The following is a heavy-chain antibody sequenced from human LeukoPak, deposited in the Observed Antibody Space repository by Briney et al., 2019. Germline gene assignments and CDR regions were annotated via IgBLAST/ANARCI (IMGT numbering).Heavy chain of an antibody. Sequence: GGSLRLSCVASGFTFSTYGMHWVRQAPGKGLEWVAFLRYDGSNKFYADSVKGRFTISRDNAKNSLYLQMNSLRAEDTAVYYCASFSDILTTIGDYWGQGTQVTVSS. CDR3: ASFSDILTTIGDY. CDR1: GFTFSTYG. V-gene: IGHV3-30*02. J-gene: IGHJ4*02. D-gene: IGHD5-12*01. CDR2: LRYDGSNK.